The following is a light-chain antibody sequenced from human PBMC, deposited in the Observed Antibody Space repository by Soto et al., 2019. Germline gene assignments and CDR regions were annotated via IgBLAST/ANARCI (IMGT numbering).Light chain of an antibody. J-gene: IGLJ2*01. CDR1: SSDVGGYNY. CDR3: SSYAGSNNYVV. V-gene: IGLV2-8*01. CDR2: EVS. Sequence: QSALTQPPSASGSPGQSVTISCTGTSSDVGGYNYFSWYQQHPGKAPKLMIYEVSKLPSGVPDRFSGSKSGNTASLTVSGLQAEDESDYYCSSYAGSNNYVVFGGGTKVTVL.